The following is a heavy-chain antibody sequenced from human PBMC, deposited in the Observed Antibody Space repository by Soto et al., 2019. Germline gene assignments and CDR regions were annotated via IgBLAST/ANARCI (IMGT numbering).Heavy chain of an antibody. D-gene: IGHD5-18*01. Sequence: QVQLLQSGAEVQKPGSSVKVSCKASGGIFSSYTINWLRQAPGQGLEWLGWIIPIFGSANYAQKLQGRVTITADESTSTAYMELSSLSSEDTAVYYCARMSNTGMVTTRYYGMDVWGQGTTVTVSS. CDR3: ARMSNTGMVTTRYYGMDV. J-gene: IGHJ6*02. V-gene: IGHV1-69*01. CDR2: IIPIFGSA. CDR1: GGIFSSYT.